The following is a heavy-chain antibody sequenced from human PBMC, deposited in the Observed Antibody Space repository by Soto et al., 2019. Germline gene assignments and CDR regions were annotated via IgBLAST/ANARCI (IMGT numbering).Heavy chain of an antibody. CDR3: AKVVASATAMVPYQGFDY. CDR2: ISYDGSNK. D-gene: IGHD5-18*01. CDR1: GFTFSSYG. V-gene: IGHV3-30*18. Sequence: GGSLRLSCAASGFTFSSYGMHWVRQAPGKGLEWVAVISYDGSNKYYADSVKGRFTISRDNSKNTLYLQMNSLRAEDTAVYYCAKVVASATAMVPYQGFDYWGQGTLVTVSS. J-gene: IGHJ4*02.